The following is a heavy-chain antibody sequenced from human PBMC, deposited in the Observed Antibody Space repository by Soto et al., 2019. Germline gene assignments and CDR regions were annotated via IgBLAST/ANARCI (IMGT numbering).Heavy chain of an antibody. J-gene: IGHJ5*02. CDR1: GHSLTEFS. V-gene: IGHV1-24*01. CDR2: FDPEDGKT. CDR3: ARDMVRGVSWFDP. D-gene: IGHD3-10*01. Sequence: ASVKVSCKVSGHSLTEFSMHWVRQAPGKGLEWMGGFDPEDGKTIYAKEFQGRVTMTEDTSTDTAYMELSSLRSDDTAVYYCARDMVRGVSWFDPWGQGPLVTSPQ.